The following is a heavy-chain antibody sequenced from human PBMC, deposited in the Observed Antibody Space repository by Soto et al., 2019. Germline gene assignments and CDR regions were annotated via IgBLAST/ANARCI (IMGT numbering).Heavy chain of an antibody. J-gene: IGHJ6*02. CDR3: AKDINVAAAGTYYYYGMDV. D-gene: IGHD6-13*01. Sequence: GGSLRLSCAASGFTFSSYGMHWVRQAPGKGLEWVAVISYDGSNKYYADSVKGRFTISRDNSKNTLYLQMNSLRAEDTAVYYCAKDINVAAAGTYYYYGMDVWGQGTTVTVSS. V-gene: IGHV3-30*18. CDR1: GFTFSSYG. CDR2: ISYDGSNK.